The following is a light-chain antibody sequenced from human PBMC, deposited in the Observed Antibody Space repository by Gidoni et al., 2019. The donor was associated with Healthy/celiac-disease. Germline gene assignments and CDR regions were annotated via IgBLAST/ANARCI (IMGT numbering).Light chain of an antibody. V-gene: IGKV3-20*01. J-gene: IGKJ1*01. CDR1: QSVSSSY. Sequence: EIVLKQSPGTLSLSPGDRATLSCRASQSVSSSYLAWYQQKPGQATRLLIYGATSRATGIPDGFSGSGAGTDFTLTISRLEPEDVAVYYCQQYGSSPPWTFGQGTKVEIK. CDR3: QQYGSSPPWT. CDR2: GAT.